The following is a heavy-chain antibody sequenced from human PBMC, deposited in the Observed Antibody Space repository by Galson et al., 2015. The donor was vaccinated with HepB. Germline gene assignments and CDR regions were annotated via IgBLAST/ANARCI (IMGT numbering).Heavy chain of an antibody. J-gene: IGHJ6*02. D-gene: IGHD5-12*01. CDR3: AKDLGYSGIFAFGMDV. V-gene: IGHV3-9*01. CDR2: ITWNSGSI. CDR1: GFRFDDYG. Sequence: SLRLSCAASGFRFDDYGMHWVRQAPGKGLEWVSGITWNSGSIAYADSVKGRFTISRDNAKNSLYLQMNSLRGEDTALYYCAKDLGYSGIFAFGMDVWGQGTTVTVSS.